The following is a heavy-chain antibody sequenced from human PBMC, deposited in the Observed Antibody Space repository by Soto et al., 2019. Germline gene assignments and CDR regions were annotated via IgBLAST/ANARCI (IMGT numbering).Heavy chain of an antibody. CDR3: ARGNPNYYYDSSGYWRAFDI. CDR2: ISSSSSYI. Sequence: LRLSCAASGFTFSSYSMNWVRQAPGKGLEWVSSISSSSSYIYYADSVKGRFTISRDNAKNSLYLQMNSLRAEDTAVYYCARGNPNYYYDSSGYWRAFDIWGQGTMVTVSS. J-gene: IGHJ3*02. D-gene: IGHD3-22*01. CDR1: GFTFSSYS. V-gene: IGHV3-21*01.